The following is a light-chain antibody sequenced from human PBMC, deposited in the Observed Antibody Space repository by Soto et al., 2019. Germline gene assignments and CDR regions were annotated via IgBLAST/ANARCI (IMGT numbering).Light chain of an antibody. CDR1: QTVNSN. V-gene: IGKV3-15*01. J-gene: IGKJ4*02. CDR2: GAS. CDR3: QHYDMCPAT. Sequence: AATQSVSTGITVTLSCRANQTVNSNLAWYQQKPGQAPRLLIYGASTRATGIPVRFSGSGSGTEFTLTISSLQSEDFAVYYCQHYDMCPATFGEGTKVDIK.